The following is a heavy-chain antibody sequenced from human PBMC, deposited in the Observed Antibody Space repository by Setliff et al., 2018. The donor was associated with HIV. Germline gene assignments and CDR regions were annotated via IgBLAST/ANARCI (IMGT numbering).Heavy chain of an antibody. CDR1: GGSFSSYY. J-gene: IGHJ1*01. CDR2: INHSGTT. V-gene: IGHV4-34*01. D-gene: IGHD3-10*01. CDR3: ARGRITGLYPGGEYFQH. Sequence: PSETLSLTCAVYGGSFSSYYWNWIRQPPGKGLEWIGEINHSGTTNYNSSLKSRVTISEDSSKNQFSLRLTSVTAADTAVYYCARGRITGLYPGGEYFQHWGQGTVVT.